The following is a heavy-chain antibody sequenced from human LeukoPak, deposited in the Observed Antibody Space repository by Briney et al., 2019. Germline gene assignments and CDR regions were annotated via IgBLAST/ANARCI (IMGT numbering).Heavy chain of an antibody. V-gene: IGHV1-18*01. CDR2: ISTYNGDT. J-gene: IGHJ3*02. D-gene: IGHD5-12*01. CDR3: ARVRRYSGYNYFDAFDN. Sequence: SVKVSCKASGYTFTSFGFSWVRQAPGQGLEWMGWISTYNGDTKYVQNFQDRLTMTTDTSASTAYMELRNLRSDDTAVYYCARVRRYSGYNYFDAFDNWGQGTMVTVSS. CDR1: GYTFTSFG.